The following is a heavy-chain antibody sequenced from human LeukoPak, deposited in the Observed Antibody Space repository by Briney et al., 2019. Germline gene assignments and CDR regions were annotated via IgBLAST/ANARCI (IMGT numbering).Heavy chain of an antibody. CDR1: GLTFSSSW. CDR2: INPDGNKK. CDR3: ARSYYYDSSGSASYFDY. Sequence: GGSLRLSCAVSGLTFSSSWMDWVRQAPGKGLEWVASINPDGNKKYSADSVKGRFTISRDNSKNTLYLQMNSLRAEDTAVYYCARSYYYDSSGSASYFDYWGQGTLVTVSS. D-gene: IGHD3-22*01. V-gene: IGHV3-7*01. J-gene: IGHJ4*02.